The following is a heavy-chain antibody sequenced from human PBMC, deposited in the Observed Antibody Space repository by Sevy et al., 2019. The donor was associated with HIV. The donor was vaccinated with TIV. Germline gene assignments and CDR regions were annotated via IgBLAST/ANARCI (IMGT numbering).Heavy chain of an antibody. J-gene: IGHJ4*02. CDR3: TRWKAAQSIFDY. Sequence: GGSLRLSCTASGFTFGDYCMSWVRQAPGKGLEWVAFLKSDVYGGTVDHAASVRGRFVISRDDSKTITYLQMNDLKTEDAGVYYCTRWKAAQSIFDYWGQGALVTVSS. CDR1: GFTFGDYC. CDR2: LKSDVYGGTV. V-gene: IGHV3-49*04. D-gene: IGHD6-13*01.